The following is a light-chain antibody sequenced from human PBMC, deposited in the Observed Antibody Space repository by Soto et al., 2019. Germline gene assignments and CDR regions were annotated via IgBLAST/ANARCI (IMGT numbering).Light chain of an antibody. V-gene: IGKV3-20*01. CDR3: QQYGSSPPT. Sequence: EIVLTQSPGTLSLSPGERATLSCRASQSVSSSYLAWYQQTPGQAPRLLIYGASIRATGISDRFSGSGSGTDFTLTISRLEPADFAVYYCQQYGSSPPTFGPGTKVDIK. CDR1: QSVSSSY. J-gene: IGKJ3*01. CDR2: GAS.